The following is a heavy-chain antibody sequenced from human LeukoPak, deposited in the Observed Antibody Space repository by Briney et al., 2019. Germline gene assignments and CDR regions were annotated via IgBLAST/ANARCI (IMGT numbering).Heavy chain of an antibody. CDR1: GFRFSTYA. D-gene: IGHD3-22*01. CDR2: IKQDGSEK. Sequence: GGSLRLSCAASGFRFSTYAMNWVRQAPGKGLEWVAIIKQDGSEKYYVDSVKGRFTISRDNAKNSLYLQMNSLRAEDTAVYYCARGRGFIIDYWGQGTLVTVSS. V-gene: IGHV3-7*01. J-gene: IGHJ4*02. CDR3: ARGRGFIIDY.